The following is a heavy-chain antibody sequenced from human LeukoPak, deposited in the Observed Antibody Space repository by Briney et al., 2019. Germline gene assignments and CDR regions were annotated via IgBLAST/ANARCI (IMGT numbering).Heavy chain of an antibody. J-gene: IGHJ5*02. CDR1: GGSISSYY. CDR3: ARAPDYSNYLNWFDP. D-gene: IGHD4-11*01. CDR2: IYTTGST. Sequence: SETLSLTCTVSGGSISSYYWTWIRQPAGKGLEWIGRIYTTGSTNYNPSLKSRVTISVDTSKNQFSLKLSSVTAADTAVYYCARAPDYSNYLNWFDPWGQGTLVTVSS. V-gene: IGHV4-4*07.